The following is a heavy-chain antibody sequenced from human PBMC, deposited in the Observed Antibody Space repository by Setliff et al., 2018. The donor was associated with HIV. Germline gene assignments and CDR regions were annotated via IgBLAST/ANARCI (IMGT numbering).Heavy chain of an antibody. CDR2: INHTGNT. CDR3: ARGKGGLVGPAEFDY. Sequence: PSETLSLTCAVYGGSFSGYHWNWIRQFPGKGLEWIGEINHTGNTHYNPSLKSRVTMSEETSKNQFSLKLKSVTAADTAIYFCARGKGGLVGPAEFDYWGPGTLVTVSS. D-gene: IGHD1-26*01. CDR1: GGSFSGYH. J-gene: IGHJ4*02. V-gene: IGHV4-34*01.